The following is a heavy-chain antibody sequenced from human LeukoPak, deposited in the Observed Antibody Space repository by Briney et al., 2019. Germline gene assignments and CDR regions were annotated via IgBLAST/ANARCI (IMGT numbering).Heavy chain of an antibody. D-gene: IGHD2-21*01. Sequence: SETLSLTCTVSGYSISSDFSWGWIRQPPGKGLEWIGSIHHSGSTYYSPSLKSRVTISVDTSKNQFSLKLTSVTAADTAVYYCARDRDLRWFFYWGQGTLVTVSS. CDR2: IHHSGST. CDR3: ARDRDLRWFFY. V-gene: IGHV4-38-2*02. CDR1: GYSISSDFS. J-gene: IGHJ4*02.